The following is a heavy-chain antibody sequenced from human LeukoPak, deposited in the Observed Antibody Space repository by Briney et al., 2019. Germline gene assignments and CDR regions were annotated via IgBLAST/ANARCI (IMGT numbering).Heavy chain of an antibody. D-gene: IGHD1-26*01. CDR1: GGSFSGYY. CDR2: INHSGST. V-gene: IGHV4-34*01. Sequence: PSETLSLTCAVYGGSFSGYYWSWIRQPPGKRLEWIGEINHSGSTNYNPSLKSRVTISVDTSKNQFSLKLSSVTAADTAVYYCVGTRPGPVRFDYWGQGTLVTVSS. J-gene: IGHJ4*02. CDR3: VGTRPGPVRFDY.